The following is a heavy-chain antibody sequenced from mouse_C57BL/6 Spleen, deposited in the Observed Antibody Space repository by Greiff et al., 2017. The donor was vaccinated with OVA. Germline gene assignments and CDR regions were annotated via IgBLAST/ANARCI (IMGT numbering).Heavy chain of an antibody. CDR2: INPRSGYT. J-gene: IGHJ2*01. D-gene: IGHD4-1*01. Sequence: QVHVMQSGAELAKPGASVKLSCKASGYTFTSYWMHWVKQRPGQGLEWIGYINPRSGYTKYNPKFKDKATLTADKSSSTAYMQLSSLTYEDSAVYYCAANGDVGDYWGQGTTLTVSS. CDR1: GYTFTSYW. CDR3: AANGDVGDY. V-gene: IGHV1-7*01.